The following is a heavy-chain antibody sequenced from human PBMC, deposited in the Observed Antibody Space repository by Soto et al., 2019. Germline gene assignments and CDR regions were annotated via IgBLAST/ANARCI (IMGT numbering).Heavy chain of an antibody. CDR3: GRGRSGQIVVFY. D-gene: IGHD5-12*01. V-gene: IGHV1-2*02. CDR2: IGPESGAT. CDR1: GYTFTGHY. Sequence: ASVKVSCKASGYTFTGHYIHWVRQAPEQGPEWMGEIGPESGATRYAQKFQGRVTMTMDMSITTVYMELSNLRPDDTAVYYCGRGRSGQIVVFYWGQGTLVTVSS. J-gene: IGHJ4*02.